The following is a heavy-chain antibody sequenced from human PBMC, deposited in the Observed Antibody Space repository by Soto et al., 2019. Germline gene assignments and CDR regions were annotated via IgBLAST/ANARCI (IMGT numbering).Heavy chain of an antibody. CDR2: ISYDGSNK. Sequence: FPRLSCAASGFTFSSYAMHWVRQAPGKGLAWVAVISYDGSNKYYADSVKGRFTISRDNSKNTLYLQMNSLRAEDTAVYYCARDSTYYYDSSGYYQHHYFVYWGQGTLVTVSS. CDR1: GFTFSSYA. CDR3: ARDSTYYYDSSGYYQHHYFVY. D-gene: IGHD3-22*01. J-gene: IGHJ4*02. V-gene: IGHV3-30-3*01.